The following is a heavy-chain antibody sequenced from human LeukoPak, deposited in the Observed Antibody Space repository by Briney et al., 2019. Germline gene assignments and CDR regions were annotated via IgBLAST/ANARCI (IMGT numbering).Heavy chain of an antibody. Sequence: GGSLRLSCAASGFTFSDYYMSWIRQAPRKGLEWVSYISSSGSTIYYADSVKGRFTISRDNAKNSLYLQMNSLRAEDTAVYYCAREMWRGFVDYWGQGTLVTVSS. J-gene: IGHJ4*02. D-gene: IGHD3-3*01. V-gene: IGHV3-11*01. CDR3: AREMWRGFVDY. CDR2: ISSSGSTI. CDR1: GFTFSDYY.